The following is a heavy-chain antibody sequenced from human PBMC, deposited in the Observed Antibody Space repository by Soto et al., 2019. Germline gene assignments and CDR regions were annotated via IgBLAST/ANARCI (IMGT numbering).Heavy chain of an antibody. Sequence: ASVKVSCKASGYTFTSYYMHWVRQAPGQGLEWMGIINPSGGSTSYAQKFQGRVTMTRDTSTSTVYMELSSLRSEDTAVYYCAREYYDFWSGYDRVYYYYGMDVWGQGTTVTVSS. J-gene: IGHJ6*02. V-gene: IGHV1-46*01. D-gene: IGHD3-3*01. CDR3: AREYYDFWSGYDRVYYYYGMDV. CDR1: GYTFTSYY. CDR2: INPSGGST.